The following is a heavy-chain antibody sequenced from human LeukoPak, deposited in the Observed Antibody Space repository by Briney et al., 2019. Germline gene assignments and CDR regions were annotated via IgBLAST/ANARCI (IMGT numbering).Heavy chain of an antibody. CDR3: AREAAAAGGRRRYFDL. Sequence: ASETLSLTCTVSGGSISSGGYYWSWIRQHPGQGLEWIGYIYYSGSTYYNPSLKSRVTISVDTSKNQFSLKLSSVTAADTAVYYCAREAAAAGGRRRYFDLWGRGTLVTVSS. CDR1: GGSISSGGYY. J-gene: IGHJ2*01. CDR2: IYYSGST. V-gene: IGHV4-31*03. D-gene: IGHD6-13*01.